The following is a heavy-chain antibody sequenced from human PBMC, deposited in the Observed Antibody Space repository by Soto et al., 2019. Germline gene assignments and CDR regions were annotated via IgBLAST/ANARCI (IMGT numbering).Heavy chain of an antibody. V-gene: IGHV1-69*01. D-gene: IGHD3-10*01. Sequence: QVQLVQSGAEVKKPGSSVKVSCKASGGTFSSYAISWVRQAPGQGLEWMGGIITIFGTANYAQKFQGRVTITADESTSKAYMELCSLRSEDTAVYYCARDREVADYWYFDLWGRCTLVTVSS. CDR1: GGTFSSYA. CDR3: ARDREVADYWYFDL. J-gene: IGHJ2*01. CDR2: IITIFGTA.